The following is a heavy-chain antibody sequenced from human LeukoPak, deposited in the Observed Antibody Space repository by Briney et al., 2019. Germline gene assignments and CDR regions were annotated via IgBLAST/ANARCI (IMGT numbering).Heavy chain of an antibody. Sequence: GGSLRLSCTVSGSSFREHWMSWVRQAPGKGLEWVGNIKEDGNEDYYVDSVEGRFVIFRDNAKNSLYLQMHSLRAEDTAVYYCARGPPYYYDSSGYYRFDYWGQGTLVTVSS. V-gene: IGHV3-7*02. CDR2: IKEDGNED. J-gene: IGHJ4*02. CDR1: GSSFREHW. D-gene: IGHD3-22*01. CDR3: ARGPPYYYDSSGYYRFDY.